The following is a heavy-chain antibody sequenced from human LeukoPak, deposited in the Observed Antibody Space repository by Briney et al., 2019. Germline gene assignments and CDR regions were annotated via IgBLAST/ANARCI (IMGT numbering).Heavy chain of an antibody. Sequence: GASVKVSCKASGGTFSSYAISWVRQAPGQGLEWMGGIIPIFGTANYAQKFQGRVTIITDESTSTAYMELSSLRSEDTAVYYCAYLDGFQPLFDYWGQGTLVTVSS. D-gene: IGHD3-10*01. CDR2: IIPIFGTA. CDR1: GGTFSSYA. CDR3: AYLDGFQPLFDY. V-gene: IGHV1-69*05. J-gene: IGHJ4*02.